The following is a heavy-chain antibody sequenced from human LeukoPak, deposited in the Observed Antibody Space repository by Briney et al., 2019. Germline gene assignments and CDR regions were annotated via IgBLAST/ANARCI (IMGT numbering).Heavy chain of an antibody. D-gene: IGHD3-10*01. CDR3: ARRKSPITMVRGVTHDAFDI. V-gene: IGHV1-18*01. CDR2: ISAYNGNT. J-gene: IGHJ3*02. CDR1: GYTFTSYG. Sequence: ASVKVSCKASGYTFTSYGISWVRQAPGQGLEWMGWISAYNGNTNYAQKLQGRVTMTTDTSTSTAYMELRSLRSDDTAVYYCARRKSPITMVRGVTHDAFDIWGQGTMVTVSS.